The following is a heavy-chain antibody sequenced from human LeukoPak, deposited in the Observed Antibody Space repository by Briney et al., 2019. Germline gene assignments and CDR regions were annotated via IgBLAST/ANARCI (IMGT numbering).Heavy chain of an antibody. CDR3: AKVGTYSYYFDY. V-gene: IGHV3-74*01. Sequence: GGSLRLSCAASGFTFSSYWMHWVRQAPGKGLVWVSRINSDGSSTSYADSVKGRFTISRDNAKNTLYLQMNSLRAEDTAVYYCAKVGTYSYYFDYWGQGTLVTVSS. D-gene: IGHD1-14*01. CDR2: INSDGSST. J-gene: IGHJ4*02. CDR1: GFTFSSYW.